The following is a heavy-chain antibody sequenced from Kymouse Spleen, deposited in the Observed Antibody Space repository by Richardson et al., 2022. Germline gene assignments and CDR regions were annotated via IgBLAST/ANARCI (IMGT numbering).Heavy chain of an antibody. D-gene: IGHD1-7*01. V-gene: IGHV3-30*18. CDR1: GFTFSSYG. J-gene: IGHJ5*02. CDR3: AKEGVELRGDWFDP. Sequence: QVQLVESGGGVVQPGRSLRLSCAASGFTFSSYGMHWVRQAPGKGLEWVAVISYDGSNKYYADSVKGRFTISRDNSKNTLYLQMNSLRAEDTAVYYCAKEGVELRGDWFDPWGQGTLVTVSS. CDR2: ISYDGSNK.